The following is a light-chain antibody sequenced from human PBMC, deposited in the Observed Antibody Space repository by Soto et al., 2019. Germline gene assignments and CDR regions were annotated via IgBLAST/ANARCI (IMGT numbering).Light chain of an antibody. CDR1: ENVRTF. J-gene: IGKJ1*01. V-gene: IGKV3-11*01. CDR2: GAS. Sequence: EVVLTQSPATLSLSPGERATLSCRASENVRTFVDWYQQKPGQAPRLLIYGASNRATGIPARFSGSGSGTDFTLTISILEPEDFAVYYFQQHSHWPPWTFGQGTRVEIQ. CDR3: QQHSHWPPWT.